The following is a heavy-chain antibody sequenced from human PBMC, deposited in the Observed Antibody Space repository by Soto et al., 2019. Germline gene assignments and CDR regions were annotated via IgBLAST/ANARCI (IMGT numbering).Heavy chain of an antibody. CDR3: VRDGTKTLRDWFDP. CDR2: IYATGTT. Sequence: KASETLSLTCTVSGASISGFYWSWIRKSAGKGLEWIGRIYATGTTDYNPSLKSRVMMSVDTSKKQFSLKLRSVTAADTAVYYCVRDGTKTLRDWFDPWGQGISVTVSS. V-gene: IGHV4-4*07. CDR1: GASISGFY. J-gene: IGHJ5*02. D-gene: IGHD1-1*01.